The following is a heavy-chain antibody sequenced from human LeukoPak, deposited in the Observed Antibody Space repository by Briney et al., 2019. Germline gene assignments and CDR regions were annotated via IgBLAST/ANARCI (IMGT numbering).Heavy chain of an antibody. CDR3: ARDYLSEGYFDY. V-gene: IGHV3-30-3*01. CDR2: ISYDGSNK. Sequence: GGSLRLSCAASGFTFSSYAMHWVRQAPGKGLEWVAVISYDGSNKYYADSVKGRFTISRDNSKNTLYLQMNSLRAEDTAVYYCARDYLSEGYFDYWGQGTLVTVSS. J-gene: IGHJ4*02. CDR1: GFTFSSYA.